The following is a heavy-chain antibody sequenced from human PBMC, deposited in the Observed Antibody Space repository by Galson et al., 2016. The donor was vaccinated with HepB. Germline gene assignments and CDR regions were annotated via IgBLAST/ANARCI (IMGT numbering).Heavy chain of an antibody. CDR2: TYYRSQWYN. Sequence: CAISGDSVSDDSVAWNWIRQSPSRGLEWLGRTYYRSQWYNDSAVSVRGRITISPDTSKNQFSLELSSLTSEDTAVYYCSRAGGTGTTYLGKIFDYWGQGTLVTVSS. CDR1: GDSVSDDSVA. CDR3: SRAGGTGTTYLGKIFDY. D-gene: IGHD1-7*01. J-gene: IGHJ4*02. V-gene: IGHV6-1*01.